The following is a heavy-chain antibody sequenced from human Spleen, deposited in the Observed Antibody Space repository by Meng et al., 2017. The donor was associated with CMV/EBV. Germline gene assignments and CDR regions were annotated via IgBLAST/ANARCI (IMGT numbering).Heavy chain of an antibody. CDR2: ITGSGRTI. Sequence: GGSLRLSCEVSGFTFGDYAMSWIRQAPGKGLEWVSYITGSGRTIYYADSVRGRFTISRDNAKNSLFLQMHSLKVEDTAAYYCVRRGSGSFRYYFDYWGQGALVTVSS. V-gene: IGHV3-11*01. CDR3: VRRGSGSFRYYFDY. CDR1: GFTFGDYA. J-gene: IGHJ4*02. D-gene: IGHD3-10*01.